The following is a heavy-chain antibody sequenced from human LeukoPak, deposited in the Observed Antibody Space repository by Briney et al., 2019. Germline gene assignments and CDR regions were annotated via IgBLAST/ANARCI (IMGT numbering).Heavy chain of an antibody. CDR1: GFTFSSYA. Sequence: GGSLRLSCAASGFTFSSYAMSWVRQAPGKGLEYVSAISSNGGSTYYANSVKGRFTISRDNSKNTLYLQMGSLRAEDMAVYYCARDRLYYYYMDVWGKGTTVTVSS. CDR2: ISSNGGST. J-gene: IGHJ6*03. CDR3: ARDRLYYYYMDV. V-gene: IGHV3-64*01. D-gene: IGHD6-25*01.